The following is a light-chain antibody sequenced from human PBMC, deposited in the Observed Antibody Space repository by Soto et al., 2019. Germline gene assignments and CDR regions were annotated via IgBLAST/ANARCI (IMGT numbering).Light chain of an antibody. CDR2: MAS. CDR1: QSISSW. J-gene: IGKJ2*01. V-gene: IGKV1-5*03. CDR3: QQYGGSSP. Sequence: DIQMTQSPSTLSASVGDRVTITCRASQSISSWLAWYQQKPAKAPKVLIYMASILESGVPSRFSGSGSGTEFTLTISSLQPDDFATYYCQQYGGSSPFGQGTRLEIK.